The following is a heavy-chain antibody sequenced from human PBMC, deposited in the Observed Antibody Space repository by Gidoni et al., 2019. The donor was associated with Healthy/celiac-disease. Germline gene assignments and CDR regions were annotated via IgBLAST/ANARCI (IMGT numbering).Heavy chain of an antibody. V-gene: IGHV4-34*01. J-gene: IGHJ5*02. CDR2: INHSGST. D-gene: IGHD6-13*01. CDR1: GGSFSGYY. CDR3: ARGRLGIAAAGKANWFDP. Sequence: QVQLQQWGAGLLKPSETLSLTCAVYGGSFSGYYWSWIRQPPGKGLEWIGEINHSGSTNYNPSLKRRVTISVDTSKNQFSLKLNSVTAADTAVYYCARGRLGIAAAGKANWFDPWGQGTLVTVSS.